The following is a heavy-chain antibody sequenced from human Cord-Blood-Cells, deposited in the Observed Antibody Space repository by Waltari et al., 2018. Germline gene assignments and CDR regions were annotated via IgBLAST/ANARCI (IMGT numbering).Heavy chain of an antibody. J-gene: IGHJ6*02. D-gene: IGHD1-20*01. CDR3: ARVGGITGTPYYYYGMDV. CDR2: INNRGST. CDR1: GGSFSGYY. Sequence: QVQLQQWGAGLLEPSETLSLTSAVYGGSFSGYYWGWNRQPPWKGLEWIGEINNRGSTNYNPSLKSRVTISVDTSKNQFALKLSSVTAADTAVYYCARVGGITGTPYYYYGMDVWGQGTTVTVSS. V-gene: IGHV4-34*01.